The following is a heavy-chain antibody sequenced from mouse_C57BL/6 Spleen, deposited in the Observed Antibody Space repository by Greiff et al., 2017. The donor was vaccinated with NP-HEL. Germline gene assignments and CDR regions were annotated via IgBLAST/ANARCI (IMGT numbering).Heavy chain of an antibody. V-gene: IGHV1-47*01. CDR2: FHPSHDDT. CDR3: ARSGYCDSSYYFDY. Sequence: QVQLKEPGAELVKPGASVKMSCKASGYTFTTYPIEWVKQSPGKSLEWIGNFHPSHDDTNYNEKFKGKATLTVEKSSSTAYIELIRLTTDDSAVYYCARSGYCDSSYYFDYWGQGTTLTVSS. J-gene: IGHJ2*01. CDR1: GYTFTTYP. D-gene: IGHD1-3*01.